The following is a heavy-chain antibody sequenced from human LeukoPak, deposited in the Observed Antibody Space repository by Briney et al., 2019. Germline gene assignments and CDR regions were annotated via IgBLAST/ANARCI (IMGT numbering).Heavy chain of an antibody. CDR1: GGTFSSYA. D-gene: IGHD6-19*01. V-gene: IGHV1-69*06. J-gene: IGHJ5*02. CDR2: IIPIFGTA. CDR3: AREVKRIAVAGTGWFDP. Sequence: ASVEVSCKASGGTFSSYAISWVRQAPGQGLEWMGGIIPIFGTANYAQKFQGRVTITADKSTSTAYMELSSLRSEDTAVHYCAREVKRIAVAGTGWFDPWGQGTLVTVSS.